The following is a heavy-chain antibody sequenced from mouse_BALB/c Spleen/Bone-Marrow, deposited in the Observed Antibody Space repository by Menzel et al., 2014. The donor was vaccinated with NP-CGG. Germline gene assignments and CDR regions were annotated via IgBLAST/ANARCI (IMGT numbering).Heavy chain of an antibody. CDR1: GFTFTDYY. V-gene: IGHV7-3*02. Sequence: EVNLVESGGGLVQPGGSLRPSCATSGFTFTDYYMSWVRQTPGKALEWLGFIRNKANGYTADYSVSVKGRFTISRDNSQNILYLQMNTLRAEDSATYYCARDENYDIYWYFDVWGAGTTVTVSS. D-gene: IGHD1-1*01. CDR3: ARDENYDIYWYFDV. CDR2: IRNKANGYTA. J-gene: IGHJ1*01.